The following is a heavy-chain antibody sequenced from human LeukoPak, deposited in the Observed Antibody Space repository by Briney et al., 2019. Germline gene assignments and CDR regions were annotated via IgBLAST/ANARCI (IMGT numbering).Heavy chain of an antibody. D-gene: IGHD6-19*01. Sequence: LRLSFSTAGSTVVSSAMGWVRQAPGRGLEWVSAISGSGGSTYYADSVKGRFTISRDNSKNTLYLQMNSLRAEDTAVYYCAKVRQWLVRAGFDYWGQGTLVTVSS. V-gene: IGHV3-23*01. CDR1: GSTVVSSA. CDR3: AKVRQWLVRAGFDY. J-gene: IGHJ4*02. CDR2: ISGSGGST.